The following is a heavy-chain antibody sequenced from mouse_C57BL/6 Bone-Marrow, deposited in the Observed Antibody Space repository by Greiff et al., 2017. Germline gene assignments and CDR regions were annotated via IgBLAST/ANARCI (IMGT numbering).Heavy chain of an antibody. CDR1: GFNINDYY. CDR3: TTYYYGSSYPAWFAY. V-gene: IGHV14-1*01. CDR2: IDPEDGDT. Sequence: EVQLQQSGAELVRPGASVKLSCTASGFNINDYYMHWVKQRPEQGLEWIGRIDPEDGDTEYAPKFQGKATMTADTSSNTAYLQLSSLTSEDTAVYYCTTYYYGSSYPAWFAYWGQGTLVTVSA. D-gene: IGHD1-1*01. J-gene: IGHJ3*01.